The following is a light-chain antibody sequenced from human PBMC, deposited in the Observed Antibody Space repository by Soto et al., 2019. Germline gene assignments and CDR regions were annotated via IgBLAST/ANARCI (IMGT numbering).Light chain of an antibody. Sequence: QSALTQPRSVSGSPGQSVTISCTGTSSDVGGYNYVSWYQQHPGKAPKLMIYDVSKRPSGVPDRFSGSKSGNTASLTISGLQAEDVADYYCCSYAGSYDVVFGGGTKVTVL. J-gene: IGLJ2*01. CDR1: SSDVGGYNY. CDR2: DVS. CDR3: CSYAGSYDVV. V-gene: IGLV2-11*01.